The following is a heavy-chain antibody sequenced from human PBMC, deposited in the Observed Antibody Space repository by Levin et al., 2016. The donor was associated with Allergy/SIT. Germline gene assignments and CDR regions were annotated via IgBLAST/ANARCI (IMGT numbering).Heavy chain of an antibody. CDR1: GFAFDDYS. CDR2: IIWTGDST. J-gene: IGHJ4*02. CDR3: AKGSVRGPPGSYFDN. V-gene: IGHV3-20*04. Sequence: GESLKISCAASGFAFDDYSMTWVRQAPGKGLEWVSSIIWTGDSTSYADFVKGRFIVSRDNAKNSLYLQMNSLRAEDTAVYYCAKGSVRGPPGSYFDNWGQGTLVTVSS. D-gene: IGHD3-10*01.